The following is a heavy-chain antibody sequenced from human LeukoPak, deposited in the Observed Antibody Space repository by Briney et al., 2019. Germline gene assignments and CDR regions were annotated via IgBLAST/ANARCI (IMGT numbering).Heavy chain of an antibody. CDR2: ITSGGSI. D-gene: IGHD3-22*01. V-gene: IGHV3-69-1*01. CDR3: ARDFEERGYYLADFDY. J-gene: IGHJ4*02. CDR1: GFIFNDYI. Sequence: PGGSLRLSCAASGFIFNDYIMNRVRQAPGKGLEWVSSITSGGSIYYADSVKGRFTISRDNAKNSLYLQMSSLRADDTAVYYCARDFEERGYYLADFDYWGQGTMVTVSS.